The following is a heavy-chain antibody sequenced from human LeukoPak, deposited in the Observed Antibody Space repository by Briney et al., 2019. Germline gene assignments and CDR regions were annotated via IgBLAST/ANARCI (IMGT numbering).Heavy chain of an antibody. Sequence: GGSLRLSCAASGFTFSSYAMHWVRQAPGKGLEYVSAISSNGGSTYYANSVKGRFTISRDNSKNTLYLQMGSLRAEDMAVYYCARDLFPDTYYYDISGYGDAFDIWGQGTMVTVSS. CDR1: GFTFSSYA. CDR2: ISSNGGST. J-gene: IGHJ3*02. CDR3: ARDLFPDTYYYDISGYGDAFDI. D-gene: IGHD3-22*01. V-gene: IGHV3-64*01.